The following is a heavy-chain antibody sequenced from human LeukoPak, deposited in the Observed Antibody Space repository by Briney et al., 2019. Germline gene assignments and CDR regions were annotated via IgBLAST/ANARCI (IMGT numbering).Heavy chain of an antibody. CDR1: GGSTSSYY. D-gene: IGHD1-1*01. CDR3: TRVGPSLHWNPDY. V-gene: IGHV4-59*01. J-gene: IGHJ4*02. CDR2: ISYNGKT. Sequence: SETLSLTCTVSGGSTSSYYWMWIRQPPGKGLEWIGSISYNGKTNHNPSLKSRVTISVDTSKNQFSLKLSSVTAADTAVYYCTRVGPSLHWNPDYWGQGTLVTVSS.